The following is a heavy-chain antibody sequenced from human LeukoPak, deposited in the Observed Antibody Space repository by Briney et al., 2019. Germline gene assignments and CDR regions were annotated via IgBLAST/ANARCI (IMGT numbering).Heavy chain of an antibody. D-gene: IGHD3-9*01. CDR3: ARERRYYDILTGYYTPDAFDI. Sequence: PGGSLRLSCAASGFTFSSYGMHWVRQAPGKGLEWVAVIWYDGSNKYYADSVKGRFTISRDNSKNTLYLQMNSLRAGDTAVYYCARERRYYDILTGYYTPDAFDIWGQGTMVTVSS. V-gene: IGHV3-33*01. CDR2: IWYDGSNK. CDR1: GFTFSSYG. J-gene: IGHJ3*02.